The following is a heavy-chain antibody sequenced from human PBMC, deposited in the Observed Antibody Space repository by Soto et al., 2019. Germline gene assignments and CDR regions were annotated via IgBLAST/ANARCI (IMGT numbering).Heavy chain of an antibody. V-gene: IGHV4-39*01. J-gene: IGHJ3*02. D-gene: IGHD5-12*01. CDR1: GGSISSSSYY. CDR3: ARSEVEIATITSLDAFDI. CDR2: ICYTGST. Sequence: QLQLQESGQGLVKPSETLSLTCTVSGGSISSSSYYWGWIRQPPGKGLEWIGNICYTGSTYYNPSLKSRVTITVDTSKTQFALKLSSVTATDTAVYYWARSEVEIATITSLDAFDIWGRGTMVAVTS.